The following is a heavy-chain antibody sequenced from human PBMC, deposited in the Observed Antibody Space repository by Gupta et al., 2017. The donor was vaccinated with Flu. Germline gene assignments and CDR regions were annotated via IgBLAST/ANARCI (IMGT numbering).Heavy chain of an antibody. CDR3: ARYLSRYYYYGMDV. Sequence: QVQLVESGGGVVQPGRSLRLSCAASGFPFSSYGMHLVRQAPGKGLEWVAVIWYDGSNKYYADSVKGRFTISRDNSKNTLYLQVNSLRAEDTAVYYCARYLSRYYYYGMDVWGQGTTVTVAS. V-gene: IGHV3-33*01. J-gene: IGHJ6*02. CDR1: GFPFSSYG. D-gene: IGHD3-9*01. CDR2: IWYDGSNK.